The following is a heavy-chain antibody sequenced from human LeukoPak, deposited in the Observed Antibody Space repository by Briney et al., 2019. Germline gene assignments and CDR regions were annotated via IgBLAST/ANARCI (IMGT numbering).Heavy chain of an antibody. CDR3: ARVPSHLVGATKFDY. CDR1: GFIFSDYY. J-gene: IGHJ4*02. Sequence: GGSLRLSCAASGFIFSDYYMSWIRQAPGRGLEWVSYISSRGSTIYYADSVKGRFTISRDNAENSLYLQMNTLSADDTAVYYCARVPSHLVGATKFDYWGQGTLVTVSS. V-gene: IGHV3-11*01. D-gene: IGHD1-26*01. CDR2: ISSRGSTI.